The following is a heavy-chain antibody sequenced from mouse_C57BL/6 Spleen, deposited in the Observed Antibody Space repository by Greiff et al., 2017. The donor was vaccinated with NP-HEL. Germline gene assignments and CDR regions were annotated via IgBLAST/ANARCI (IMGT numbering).Heavy chain of an antibody. CDR3: ARLDYYGSSYDYYAMDD. J-gene: IGHJ4*01. CDR2: IYPGSGST. CDR1: GYTFTSYW. V-gene: IGHV1-55*01. D-gene: IGHD1-1*01. Sequence: QVQLQQPGAELVKPGASVKMSCKASGYTFTSYWITWVKQRPGQGLEWIGDIYPGSGSTNYNEKFKSKATLTVATSSSTAYMQLSSLTSEDSAVYYCARLDYYGSSYDYYAMDDWGQGTSVTVSS.